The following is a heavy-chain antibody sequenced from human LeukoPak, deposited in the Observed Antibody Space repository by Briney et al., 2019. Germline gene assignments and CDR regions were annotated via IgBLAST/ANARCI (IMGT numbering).Heavy chain of an antibody. CDR1: GGSISSYY. D-gene: IGHD6-13*01. Sequence: SETLSLTCTVSGGSISSYYWSWIRQPPGKGLEWIGYIYYSGSTNYNPSLKSRVTISVDTSKNQFSLKLSSVTAADTAVYYCARHVGGYSSSWIKPTGYFDYWGQGTLVTVSS. CDR2: IYYSGST. CDR3: ARHVGGYSSSWIKPTGYFDY. J-gene: IGHJ4*02. V-gene: IGHV4-59*08.